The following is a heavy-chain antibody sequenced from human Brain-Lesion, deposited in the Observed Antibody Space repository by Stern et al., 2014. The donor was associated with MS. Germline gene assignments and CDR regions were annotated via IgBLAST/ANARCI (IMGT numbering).Heavy chain of an antibody. CDR1: GFSFSSYW. D-gene: IGHD2-8*02. J-gene: IGHJ6*02. Sequence: DVQLVQSGGGLVQPGGSQRLSCAASGFSFSSYWMTWVRQAPGRGPEWVANIKQDGSENYYVDSVKGRFTISRDNAKNSLYLQMHSLRDEDTAVYYCARDCGVGNCAGARGYSYYYGLDVWGQGTTVTVSS. CDR3: ARDCGVGNCAGARGYSYYYGLDV. V-gene: IGHV3-7*01. CDR2: IKQDGSEN.